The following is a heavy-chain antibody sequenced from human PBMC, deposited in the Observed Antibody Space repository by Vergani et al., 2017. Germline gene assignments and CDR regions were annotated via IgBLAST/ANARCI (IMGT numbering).Heavy chain of an antibody. CDR1: GFTFSNAW. V-gene: IGHV3-15*01. Sequence: EVQLVESGGGLVKPGGSLRLSCAASGFTFSNAWMSWVRQAPGKGLEWVGRIKSKTDGGTTDYAAPVKGRFTISRDDSKNTLYLQMNSLKTEDTAVYYYTTGPPLYDSSGYYSGFDYWGQGTLVTVSS. D-gene: IGHD3-22*01. CDR2: IKSKTDGGTT. J-gene: IGHJ4*02. CDR3: TTGPPLYDSSGYYSGFDY.